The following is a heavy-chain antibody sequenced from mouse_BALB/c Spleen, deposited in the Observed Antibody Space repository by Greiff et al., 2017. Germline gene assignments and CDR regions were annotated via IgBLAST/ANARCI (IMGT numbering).Heavy chain of an antibody. V-gene: IGHV1-14*01. D-gene: IGHD2-14*01. Sequence: EVKLVESGPELVKPGASVKMSCKASGYTFTSYVMHWVKQKPGQGLEWIGYINPYNDGTKYNEKFKGKATLTSDKSSSTAYMELSSLTSEDSAVYYCASQVRRAMDYWGQGTSVTVSS. CDR3: ASQVRRAMDY. J-gene: IGHJ4*01. CDR1: GYTFTSYV. CDR2: INPYNDGT.